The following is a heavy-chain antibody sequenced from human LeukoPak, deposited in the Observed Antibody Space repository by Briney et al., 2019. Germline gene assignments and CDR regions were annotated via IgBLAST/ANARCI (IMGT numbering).Heavy chain of an antibody. V-gene: IGHV1-46*01. Sequence: ASVNVSCKASGGTFSSYAISWVRQAPGQGLEWMGMINPTGGSTSNAQKFQGRVTMTRDTSTSTVYMELSSLRSEDTAVYYCARSQYYGMDVWGQGTTVTVSS. CDR1: GGTFSSYA. J-gene: IGHJ6*02. CDR2: INPTGGST. CDR3: ARSQYYGMDV.